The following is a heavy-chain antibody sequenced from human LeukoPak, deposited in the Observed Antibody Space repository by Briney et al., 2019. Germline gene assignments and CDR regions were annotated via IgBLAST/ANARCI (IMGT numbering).Heavy chain of an antibody. V-gene: IGHV1-58*02. J-gene: IGHJ4*02. D-gene: IGHD6-19*01. CDR1: GFTFTSSA. Sequence: SVQVSCKASGFTFTSSAMQWVRQARGQRLEWIGWIVVGSGNTNFAQKFQERVTFTRDMSTSTAYMELSSLRSDDTAVYYCAAADAVAVTGTGGFDYWGQGTLVTVSS. CDR2: IVVGSGNT. CDR3: AAADAVAVTGTGGFDY.